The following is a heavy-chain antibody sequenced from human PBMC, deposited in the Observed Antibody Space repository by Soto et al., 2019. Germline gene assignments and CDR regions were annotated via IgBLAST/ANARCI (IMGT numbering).Heavy chain of an antibody. CDR2: ISRDSRSI. CDR1: GFRFDDYG. V-gene: IGHV3-9*01. Sequence: GGSLRLSCEVSGFRFDDYGMHWVRQAPGKGLEWIAGISRDSRSISYGASMKGRFTISRDNAKNSLYLQLNSLRADDTAFYYCVRDALTTVAYYFDYWGQGALVTVSS. CDR3: VRDALTTVAYYFDY. J-gene: IGHJ4*02. D-gene: IGHD4-17*01.